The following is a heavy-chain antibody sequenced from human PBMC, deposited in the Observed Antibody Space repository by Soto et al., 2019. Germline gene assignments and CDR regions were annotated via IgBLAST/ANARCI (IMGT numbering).Heavy chain of an antibody. CDR3: ARNRVVTATYYFDY. V-gene: IGHV3-33*01. J-gene: IGHJ4*02. CDR2: IWYDGSNK. Sequence: ESGGGVVQPGRSLRLSCAASGFTFSSYGMHWVRQAPGKGLEWVAVIWYDGSNKYYADSVKGRFTISRDNFKNTLYLQMNSLRAEDTAVYYCARNRVVTATYYFDYWGQGTLVTVSS. D-gene: IGHD2-15*01. CDR1: GFTFSSYG.